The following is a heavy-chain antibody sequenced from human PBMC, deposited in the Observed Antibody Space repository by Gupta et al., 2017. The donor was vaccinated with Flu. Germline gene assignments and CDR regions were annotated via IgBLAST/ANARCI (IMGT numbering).Heavy chain of an antibody. V-gene: IGHV4-38-2*01. CDR2: IYHSGST. D-gene: IGHD3-10*01. Sequence: QVQLQESGPGLVKPSETLSLTCAVSGYSISSGYYWGWIRQPPGKGLEWIGSIYHSGSTYYNPSLKSRVTISVDTSKNQLSLKLSSVTAADTAVYYCARVTPMVRGVIRADWFDPWGQGTLVTVSS. CDR1: GYSISSGYY. CDR3: ARVTPMVRGVIRADWFDP. J-gene: IGHJ5*02.